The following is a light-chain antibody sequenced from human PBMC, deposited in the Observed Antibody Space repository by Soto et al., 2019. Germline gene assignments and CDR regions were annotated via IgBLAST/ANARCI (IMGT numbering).Light chain of an antibody. CDR1: QNINSW. V-gene: IGKV1-5*03. J-gene: IGKJ5*01. CDR3: QHADSFPLIT. CDR2: KAS. Sequence: DIKMTQSPSTLSASVGDRVTITCRASQNINSWLAWYQQKPGKAPKLLIYKASNLESGVPSRFSGSGSGTDFTLTISSLQPEDFATYYCQHADSFPLITFGQGTRLEIK.